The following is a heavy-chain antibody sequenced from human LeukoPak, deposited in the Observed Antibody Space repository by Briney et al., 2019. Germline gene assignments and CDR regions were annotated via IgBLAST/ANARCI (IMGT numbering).Heavy chain of an antibody. CDR2: MNPNRDNK. D-gene: IGHD1-7*01. CDR3: ARTRKDWNSPFDY. V-gene: IGHV1-8*03. CDR1: GYDFSDYD. J-gene: IGHJ4*02. Sequence: ASVKVSCKTSGYDFSDYDINWVRQAPGQGLQWMGWMNPNRDNKGYAGIFQGRVTFTRDMSIATVYLDLSRLRSDDTGAYYCARTRKDWNSPFDYWGQGTQVTVS.